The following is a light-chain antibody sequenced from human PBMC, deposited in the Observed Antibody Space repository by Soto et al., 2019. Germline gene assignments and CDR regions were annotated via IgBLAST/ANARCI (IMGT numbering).Light chain of an antibody. V-gene: IGKV3-20*01. Sequence: ELVLTQSRGTLSLFPGERPTLSCGSSQTGTSNYLAWYQQKPGQAPRLLIYDVSNRATGIKARFSGSGSGTDFTLNISRLETEDLAVYYCQQYGSSPITFGQGTRREIK. CDR2: DVS. CDR3: QQYGSSPIT. CDR1: QTGTSNY. J-gene: IGKJ5*01.